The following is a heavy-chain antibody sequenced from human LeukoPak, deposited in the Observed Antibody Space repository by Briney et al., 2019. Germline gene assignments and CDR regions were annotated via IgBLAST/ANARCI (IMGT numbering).Heavy chain of an antibody. D-gene: IGHD3-22*01. Sequence: GGSLRLSCAAPGFTFSSYAIHWVRQAPGKGLEWVAIISYDGSNKYYADSVKGRFSISRDNSKNTLFLQMNSLRAEDMAVYYCARDARGYSYYYGMDVWGQGTTVTVSS. CDR1: GFTFSSYA. V-gene: IGHV3-30-3*01. CDR3: ARDARGYSYYYGMDV. J-gene: IGHJ6*02. CDR2: ISYDGSNK.